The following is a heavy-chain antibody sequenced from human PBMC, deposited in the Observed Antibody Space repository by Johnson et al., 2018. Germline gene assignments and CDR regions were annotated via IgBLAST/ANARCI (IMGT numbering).Heavy chain of an antibody. CDR3: ARVASCSGGSCYSGYYYYMDV. CDR1: GFTFSSYW. D-gene: IGHD2-15*01. CDR2: IKQDGSEK. J-gene: IGHJ6*03. V-gene: IGHV3-7*01. Sequence: VQLVESGGGLVQPGGSLRLSCAASGFTFSSYWMSWVRQAPGTGLEWVANIKQDGSEKYYVDSGKGRFTISRDNAKNSLYLQMKSLRAEDTAVYYCARVASCSGGSCYSGYYYYMDVWGKGTTVTVSS.